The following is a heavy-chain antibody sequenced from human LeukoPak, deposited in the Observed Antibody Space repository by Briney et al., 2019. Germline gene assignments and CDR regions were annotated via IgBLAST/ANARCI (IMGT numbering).Heavy chain of an antibody. D-gene: IGHD2-2*01. CDR2: ISGSGGST. J-gene: IGHJ3*02. CDR1: GFTLSSYG. CDR3: AKVGEYQLLLYAFDM. Sequence: PGGTLRLSCAASGFTLSSYGMSWVRQAPGKGLEWVSAISGSGGSTYYADSVKGRFTISRDNSKNTLYLQMNSLRAEDTAVYYCAKVGEYQLLLYAFDMWGQGTMVTVSS. V-gene: IGHV3-23*01.